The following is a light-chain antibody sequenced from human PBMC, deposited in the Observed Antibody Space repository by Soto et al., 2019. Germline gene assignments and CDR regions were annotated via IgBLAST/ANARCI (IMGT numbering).Light chain of an antibody. CDR1: QSVNSNY. J-gene: IGKJ3*01. CDR2: DTS. CDR3: QQYGSSQVT. Sequence: EIVLMQSPGTLSLSPGEGATLSCRASQSVNSNYLAWYQQKPGQAPTVLIFDTSRRATGVPDRFSGSGSGTDFTLTISRLEPDDFEVYYCQQYGSSQVTFGPGTKVNIK. V-gene: IGKV3-20*01.